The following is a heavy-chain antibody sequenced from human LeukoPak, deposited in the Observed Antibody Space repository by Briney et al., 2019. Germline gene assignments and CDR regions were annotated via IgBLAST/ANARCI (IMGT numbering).Heavy chain of an antibody. CDR2: INPNSGGT. CDR1: GGTFSSYI. Sequence: ASVKVSCKASGGTFSSYIITWVRQAPGQGLEWMGWINPNSGGTNYAQKFQGRVTMTRDTSISTAYMELSRLRSDDTAVYYCARVHDYGDYGFDYWGQGTLVTVSS. CDR3: ARVHDYGDYGFDY. D-gene: IGHD4-17*01. J-gene: IGHJ4*02. V-gene: IGHV1-2*02.